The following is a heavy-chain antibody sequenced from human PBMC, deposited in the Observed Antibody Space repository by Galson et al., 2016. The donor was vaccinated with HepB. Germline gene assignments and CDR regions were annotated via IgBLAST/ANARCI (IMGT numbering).Heavy chain of an antibody. D-gene: IGHD1-26*01. CDR2: IYYSGKT. V-gene: IGHV4-39*01. J-gene: IGHJ3*02. CDR1: GGSISNRSYF. CDR3: ANLQVGAITKGFEI. Sequence: ETLSLTCNVSGGSISNRSYFWAWLRQPPGKGLEWIATIYYSGKTYYSPPLQSRVTISVDTSKNQFSLLLTAVSAADTAVYYCANLQVGAITKGFEIWGQGTMVTVSS.